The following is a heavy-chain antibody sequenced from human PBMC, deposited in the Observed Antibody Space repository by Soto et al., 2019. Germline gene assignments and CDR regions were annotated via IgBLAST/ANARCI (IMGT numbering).Heavy chain of an antibody. Sequence: QVQLVQSGAEVKKPGSSVKLSCKASGGTFSSYAISWVRQAPGQGLEWMGGIIPIFGTANYAQKFQGRVTITADESTSTAYMELSSLRSEDTAVYYCARIAVGSVDYAFDIWGQGTMVTVSS. J-gene: IGHJ3*02. CDR3: ARIAVGSVDYAFDI. CDR2: IIPIFGTA. D-gene: IGHD6-19*01. V-gene: IGHV1-69*12. CDR1: GGTFSSYA.